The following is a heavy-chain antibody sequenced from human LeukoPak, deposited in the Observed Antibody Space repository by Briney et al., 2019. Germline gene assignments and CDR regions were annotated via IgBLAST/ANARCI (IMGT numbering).Heavy chain of an antibody. V-gene: IGHV3-7*03. CDR1: GFTFSSYW. CDR3: ARESTTVTSRSYFDY. CDR2: IKQDGSEK. Sequence: GGSLRLSCAASGFTFSSYWMSWVRQDPGKGLEWVANIKQDGSEKYYVDSVKGRFTISRDNAKNSLYLQMNSLRAEDTAVYYCARESTTVTSRSYFDYWGQGTLVTVSS. D-gene: IGHD4-17*01. J-gene: IGHJ4*02.